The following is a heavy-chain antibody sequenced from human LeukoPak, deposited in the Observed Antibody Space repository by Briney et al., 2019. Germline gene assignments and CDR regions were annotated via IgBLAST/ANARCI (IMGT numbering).Heavy chain of an antibody. CDR3: ARESSSGWFYFDY. Sequence: KPSETLSLTCTVSGGSISSAYDYWSWIRQPPGKGLEWIGYIYYSESTYYNPSLKSRVTISVDTSKKQLSLKLTSVTAADTAVYYCARESSSGWFYFDYWGQGILVTVSS. V-gene: IGHV4-31*03. CDR2: IYYSEST. J-gene: IGHJ4*02. D-gene: IGHD6-19*01. CDR1: GGSISSAYDY.